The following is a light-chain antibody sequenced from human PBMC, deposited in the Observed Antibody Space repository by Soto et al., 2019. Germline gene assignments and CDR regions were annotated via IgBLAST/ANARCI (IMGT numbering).Light chain of an antibody. CDR2: GAS. V-gene: IGKV3-15*01. J-gene: IGKJ1*01. Sequence: EIVMTQSPATLSVSPGERATLSCRASQSVSSNLAWYQQKPGQAPRLLIYGASTRATGIPARLSGSGSGTEFTLTISSLQSENFAVYYYLQNNNWWTFGQGTKV. CDR3: LQNNNWWT. CDR1: QSVSSN.